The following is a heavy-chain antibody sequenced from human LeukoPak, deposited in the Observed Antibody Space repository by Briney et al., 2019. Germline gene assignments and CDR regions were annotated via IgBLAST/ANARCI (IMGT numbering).Heavy chain of an antibody. CDR1: GFTFSNYA. J-gene: IGHJ4*02. Sequence: AGGSLRLSCAASGFTFSNYAMNWVRQAPGKGLEWVSDISGSGGNTYYADSVKGRFTISRDNSKNTLYLQMNSLRAEDTAAYYCAKGERYCIDGVCYRDYWGQGTLVTVSS. CDR2: ISGSGGNT. CDR3: AKGERYCIDGVCYRDY. D-gene: IGHD2-8*01. V-gene: IGHV3-23*01.